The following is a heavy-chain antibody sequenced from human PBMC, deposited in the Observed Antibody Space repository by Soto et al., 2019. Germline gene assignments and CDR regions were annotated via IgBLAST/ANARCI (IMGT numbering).Heavy chain of an antibody. CDR1: GYSISSGYY. D-gene: IGHD2-2*01. V-gene: IGHV4-38-2*02. Sequence: SETLSLTCAVSGYSISSGYYWGWIRQPPGKGREWIGSIYHSGSTYYNPSLKSRVTISVDTSKNQFSLKLSSVTAADTAVYYCAGDCSSTSCPSYYYYGMDVWGQGTTVTVSS. CDR2: IYHSGST. J-gene: IGHJ6*02. CDR3: AGDCSSTSCPSYYYYGMDV.